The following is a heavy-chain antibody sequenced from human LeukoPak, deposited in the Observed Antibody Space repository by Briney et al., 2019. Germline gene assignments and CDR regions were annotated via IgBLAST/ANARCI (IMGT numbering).Heavy chain of an antibody. D-gene: IGHD6-13*01. J-gene: IGHJ4*02. CDR3: TTDHVPYSSSWYFVSGY. CDR2: ISGSGGST. V-gene: IGHV3-23*01. Sequence: GGSLRLSCAASGFTFSSFAMSWVRQAPGKGLEWVSVISGSGGSTYYADSVKGRFIISRDKSKNTLYLQMNSLKTEDTAVYYCTTDHVPYSSSWYFVSGYWGQGTLVTVFS. CDR1: GFTFSSFA.